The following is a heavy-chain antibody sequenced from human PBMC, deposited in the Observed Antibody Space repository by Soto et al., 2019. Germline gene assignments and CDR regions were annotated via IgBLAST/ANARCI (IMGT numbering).Heavy chain of an antibody. CDR3: ASYTYDYDSSGYYSYDAFDI. J-gene: IGHJ3*02. V-gene: IGHV1-69*01. Sequence: QVQLVQSGAEVKKPGSSVKVSCKASGGTFSSYAISWVRQAPGQGLEWMGGIIPIFGTANYAQKFQGRVTITADESTSTAYMERSSLRSEDTAVYYCASYTYDYDSSGYYSYDAFDIWGQGTMVTVSS. D-gene: IGHD3-22*01. CDR2: IIPIFGTA. CDR1: GGTFSSYA.